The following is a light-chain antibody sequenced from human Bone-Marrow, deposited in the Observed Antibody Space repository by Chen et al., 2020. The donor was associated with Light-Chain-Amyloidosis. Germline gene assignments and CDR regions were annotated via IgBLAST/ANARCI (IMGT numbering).Light chain of an antibody. CDR3: QSYQGSSQGV. CDR2: EDD. V-gene: IGLV6-57*01. Sequence: NFMLTQPHSVSESPGKTVIISCTRSSGSIATNYVPWYQQRPGSSPTTVIYEDDQRPSGVPTRFSGSIDRSSNSASLTISGLKTEDEADYYCQSYQGSSQGVFGGGTKLTVL. CDR1: SGSIATNY. J-gene: IGLJ3*02.